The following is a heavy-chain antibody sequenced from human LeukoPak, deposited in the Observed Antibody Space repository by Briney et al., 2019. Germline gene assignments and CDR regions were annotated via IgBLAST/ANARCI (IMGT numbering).Heavy chain of an antibody. CDR3: AKRPDDYSYGMDV. J-gene: IGHJ6*02. V-gene: IGHV3-23*01. Sequence: GGSLRLSCVASGFTFSNYAMSWVRQAPEKGLEWVSSISGSGGTTYYADSVKGRFTISRDNSKNTLYLQMNSLRPEDTAVYYCAKRPDDYSYGMDVWGQGTTVTVSS. CDR1: GFTFSNYA. CDR2: ISGSGGTT.